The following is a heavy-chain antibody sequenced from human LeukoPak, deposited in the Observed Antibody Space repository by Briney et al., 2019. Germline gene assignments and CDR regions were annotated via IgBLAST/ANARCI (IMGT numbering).Heavy chain of an antibody. CDR1: GFTFSSYG. V-gene: IGHV3-33*01. D-gene: IGHD1-26*01. CDR2: IWYDGSNK. Sequence: GGSLRLSCAASGFTFSSYGMRWVRQAPGKGLEWVAVIWYDGSNKYYADSVKGRFTISRDNSKNTLYLQMNSLRAEDTAVYYCARDSGSRVGGGMDVWGQGTTVTVSS. J-gene: IGHJ6*02. CDR3: ARDSGSRVGGGMDV.